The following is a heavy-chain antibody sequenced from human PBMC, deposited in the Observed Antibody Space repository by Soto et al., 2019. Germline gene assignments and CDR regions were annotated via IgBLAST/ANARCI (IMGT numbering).Heavy chain of an antibody. CDR1: GYTFTSYA. CDR2: INAGNGNT. Sequence: GASVKVSCKASGYTFTSYAMHWVRQAPGQRLEWMGWINAGNGNTKYSQKFQGRVTITRDTSASTAYMELSSLRSEDTAVYYCARPNRRITIFGVVPNWFDPWGQGTLVTVSS. CDR3: ARPNRRITIFGVVPNWFDP. J-gene: IGHJ5*02. D-gene: IGHD3-3*01. V-gene: IGHV1-3*01.